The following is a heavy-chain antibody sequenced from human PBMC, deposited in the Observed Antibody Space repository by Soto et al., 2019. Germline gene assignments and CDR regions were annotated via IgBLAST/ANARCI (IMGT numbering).Heavy chain of an antibody. V-gene: IGHV4-39*01. Sequence: SETLSLTCTVSGGSINNDNYHWDWIRQPPGKGLEWIGNICYTGSTSYNPSLKSRVTISVDTSKNQFSLQLTSVTAADTAAYYCARHESEPPGIMVRGAVYFDSWRQGILVTVSS. CDR2: ICYTGST. J-gene: IGHJ4*02. D-gene: IGHD3-10*01. CDR3: ARHESEPPGIMVRGAVYFDS. CDR1: GGSINNDNYH.